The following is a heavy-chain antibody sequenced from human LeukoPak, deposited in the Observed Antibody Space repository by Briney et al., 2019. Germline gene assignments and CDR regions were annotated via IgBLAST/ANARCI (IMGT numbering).Heavy chain of an antibody. Sequence: PGRSLRLSCEASGFTFSSYAMHWVRQAPGKGLEWVAVISYDGSNKYYADSVKGRFTISRDNSKNTLYLRMNSLRAEDTAVYYCATVVTELWGQGTLVTVSS. V-gene: IGHV3-30*01. CDR3: ATVVTEL. D-gene: IGHD4-23*01. CDR2: ISYDGSNK. J-gene: IGHJ4*02. CDR1: GFTFSSYA.